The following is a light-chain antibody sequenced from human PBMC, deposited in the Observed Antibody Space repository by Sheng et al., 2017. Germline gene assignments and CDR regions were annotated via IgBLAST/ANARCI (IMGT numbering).Light chain of an antibody. V-gene: IGKV1-5*03. CDR1: QSISNW. J-gene: IGKJ2*03. Sequence: DIQMTQSPSTLSASVGDRVTITCRASQSISNWLAWYQQKPGKAPKLLIYKASTLEGGVPSRFSGSGSGTEFALTISSLQPDDFATYYCQQYSTYSHSFGQGTKVEI. CDR2: KAS. CDR3: QQYSTYSHS.